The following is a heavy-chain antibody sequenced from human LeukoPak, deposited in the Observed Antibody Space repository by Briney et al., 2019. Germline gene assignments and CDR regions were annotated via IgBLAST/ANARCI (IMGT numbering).Heavy chain of an antibody. CDR1: GFTFSSYG. Sequence: GGSLRLSCAASGFTFSSYGMHWVRQAPGKGLEWVAVISYDGSNKYYADSVKGRSTISRDNSKNTLYLQMNSLRAEDTAEYYCAKIGCSSSSCYSFPLYYYYYMDDWGKGTTVTVSS. V-gene: IGHV3-30*18. CDR3: AKIGCSSSSCYSFPLYYYYYMDD. CDR2: ISYDGSNK. D-gene: IGHD2-2*01. J-gene: IGHJ6*03.